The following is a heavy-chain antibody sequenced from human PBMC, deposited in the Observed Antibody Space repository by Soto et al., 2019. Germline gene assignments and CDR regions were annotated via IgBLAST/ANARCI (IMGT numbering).Heavy chain of an antibody. V-gene: IGHV1-69*01. CDR1: GGTFSTYA. CDR3: ARSQGGSSSLDIYYYYYYGRDV. Sequence: QVQLVQSGAEVKKPGSSVKVSCKAPGGTFSTYAISWVRQAPGQGLEWMGGVIPIFGTPKYAQKFQGRVTITADEFTSTGYMERRSLRSEDTAVYYCARSQGGSSSLDIYYYYYYGRDVWCQGTTVTVSS. J-gene: IGHJ6*02. D-gene: IGHD2-15*01. CDR2: VIPIFGTP.